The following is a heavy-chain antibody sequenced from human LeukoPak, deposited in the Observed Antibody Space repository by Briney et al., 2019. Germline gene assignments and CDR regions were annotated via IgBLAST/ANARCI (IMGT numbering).Heavy chain of an antibody. CDR2: ISAYNGNT. D-gene: IGHD4-23*01. V-gene: IGHV1-18*01. Sequence: ASVKVSCKASGYTFTSYGISWVRQAPGQGLEWMGWISAYNGNTNYAQKLQGRVTMTTDTSTSTAYMELRSLRSDDTAVYYCARTATVVTPVWFDPWGQGTLVTVSS. CDR3: ARTATVVTPVWFDP. J-gene: IGHJ5*02. CDR1: GYTFTSYG.